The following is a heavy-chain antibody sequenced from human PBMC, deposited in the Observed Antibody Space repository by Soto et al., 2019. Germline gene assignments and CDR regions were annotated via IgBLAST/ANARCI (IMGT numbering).Heavy chain of an antibody. CDR1: CYTFLNYD. CDR2: ISISKGKT. J-gene: IGHJ6*02. CDR3: AQKGYIGNFGLDV. V-gene: IGHV1-18*01. Sequence: QVQLVQSGAEVKRPGASVKVSCKASCYTFLNYDVAWVRRAPGQGLEWMGWISISKGKTYYQQSLQGRVTMTTDTATPTTYREVRSRGRDDTAVYYCAQKGYIGNFGLDVWGQGTTVTVSS. D-gene: IGHD5-12*01.